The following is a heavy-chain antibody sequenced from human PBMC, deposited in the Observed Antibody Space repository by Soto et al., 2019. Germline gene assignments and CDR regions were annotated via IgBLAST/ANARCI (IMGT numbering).Heavy chain of an antibody. Sequence: VASVKVSCKASGGTFSSYAISWVRQAPGQGLEWMGGIIPIFGTANYAQKFQGRVTITADKSTSTAYMELSSLRSEDTAVYYCAGLLGGKNYYYYYGMDVWGQGTTVTVSS. V-gene: IGHV1-69*06. CDR2: IIPIFGTA. D-gene: IGHD3-16*01. CDR3: AGLLGGKNYYYYYGMDV. J-gene: IGHJ6*02. CDR1: GGTFSSYA.